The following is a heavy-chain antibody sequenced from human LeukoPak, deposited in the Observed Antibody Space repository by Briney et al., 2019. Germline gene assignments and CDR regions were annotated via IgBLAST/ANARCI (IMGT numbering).Heavy chain of an antibody. D-gene: IGHD5-12*01. CDR3: ARGPVAYYMDV. CDR2: ISSSGSTI. CDR1: GFTFSDYY. Sequence: GGSLRLSCAASGFTFSDYYMSWIRQAPGKGLEWVSYISSSGSTIYYADSVKGRFTISRDNAKNSLFLQMNSLRADDTAVYYCARGPVAYYMDVWGKGTTVTVSS. J-gene: IGHJ6*03. V-gene: IGHV3-11*04.